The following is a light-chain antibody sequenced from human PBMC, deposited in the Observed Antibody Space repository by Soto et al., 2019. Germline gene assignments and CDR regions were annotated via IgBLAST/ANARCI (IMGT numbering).Light chain of an antibody. CDR2: GAS. J-gene: IGKJ1*01. CDR1: QTVTSY. Sequence: EIVLTQSPGTLSLSPGETATLSCRASQTVTSYFAWYQQKPGQAPRLLIYGASSRATGIPDRFSGSGSGTDFTLPISGLEPEDFAVYYCQQYGCSPRTFGQGTKVEIK. CDR3: QQYGCSPRT. V-gene: IGKV3-20*01.